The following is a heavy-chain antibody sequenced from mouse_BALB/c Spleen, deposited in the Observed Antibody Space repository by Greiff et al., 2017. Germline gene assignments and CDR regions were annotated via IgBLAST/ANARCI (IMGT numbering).Heavy chain of an antibody. V-gene: IGHV2-9*02. CDR2: IWAGGST. D-gene: IGHD3-1*01. CDR3: ARDSSGYVRGAY. CDR1: GFSLTSYG. J-gene: IGHJ3*01. Sequence: QVQLKESGPGLVAPSQSLSITCTVSGFSLTSYGVHWVRQPPGKGLEWLGVIWAGGSTNYNSALMSRLSISKDNSKSQVFLKMNSLQTDDTAMYYCARDSSGYVRGAYWGQGTLVTVSA.